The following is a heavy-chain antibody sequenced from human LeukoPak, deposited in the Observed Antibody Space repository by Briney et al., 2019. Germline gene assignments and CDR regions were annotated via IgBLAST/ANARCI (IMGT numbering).Heavy chain of an antibody. CDR3: ARGKRAYDSYGIDV. J-gene: IGHJ6*02. CDR2: IYYIGSP. Sequence: SETLSLTCTVSGGAINSYHWTWIRQPPGKGLEWIASIYYIGSPKYNPSLESRVTISVDTSKNQFSLKVNSLTAADTAVYYCARGKRAYDSYGIDVWGQGTTVTVSS. V-gene: IGHV4-59*01. CDR1: GGAINSYH.